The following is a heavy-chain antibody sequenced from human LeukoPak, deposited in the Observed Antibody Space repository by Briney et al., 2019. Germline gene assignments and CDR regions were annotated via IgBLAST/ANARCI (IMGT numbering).Heavy chain of an antibody. Sequence: GESLKISCKGSGYTFTTYWIAWVRQMPGKGLEWMGIIYPGDSDVRYSPSFQGQVTMSADKSISTAYLQWSSLKASDTAMYYCTRREYSSSRMDYWGQGTLVTVST. CDR3: TRREYSSSRMDY. CDR1: GYTFTTYW. J-gene: IGHJ4*02. V-gene: IGHV5-51*01. CDR2: IYPGDSDV. D-gene: IGHD6-13*01.